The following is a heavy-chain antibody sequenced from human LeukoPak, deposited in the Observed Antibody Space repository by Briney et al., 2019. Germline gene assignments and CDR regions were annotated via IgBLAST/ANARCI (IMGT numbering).Heavy chain of an antibody. Sequence: GGSLRLSCAASGFTFSTYAMSWVRKAPGKGLEWVSAISGSGGSTYYADSVKGRFTISRDNSKNTLYLQMNSLRAEDTAVYYCARDPGGEFDYWGQGTLVTVSS. CDR2: ISGSGGST. J-gene: IGHJ4*02. D-gene: IGHD3-10*01. CDR3: ARDPGGEFDY. V-gene: IGHV3-23*01. CDR1: GFTFSTYA.